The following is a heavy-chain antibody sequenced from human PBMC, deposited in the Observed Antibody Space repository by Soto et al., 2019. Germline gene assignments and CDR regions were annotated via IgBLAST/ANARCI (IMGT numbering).Heavy chain of an antibody. J-gene: IGHJ6*02. CDR1: GGSISSGDYY. CDR2: IYYSGST. Sequence: TVSGGSISSGDYYWSWIRQPPGKGLEWIGYIYYSGSTYYNPSLKSRVTISVDTSKNQFSLKLSSVTAADTAVYYCARDSGSYSYGMDVWGQGTTVTVSS. V-gene: IGHV4-30-4*01. CDR3: ARDSGSYSYGMDV. D-gene: IGHD3-10*01.